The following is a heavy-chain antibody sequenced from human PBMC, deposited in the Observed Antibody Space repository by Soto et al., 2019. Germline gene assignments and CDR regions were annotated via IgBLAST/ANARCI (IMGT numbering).Heavy chain of an antibody. CDR3: ARGGCSGGSCYYYYGMDV. V-gene: IGHV4-59*01. D-gene: IGHD2-15*01. CDR1: GGSISSYY. CDR2: IYYSGST. J-gene: IGHJ6*02. Sequence: SETLSLTCTVSGGSISSYYWSWIRQPPGKGLEWIGYIYYSGSTNYNPSLKSRVTISVDTSKNQFSLKLSSVTAADTAVYYCARGGCSGGSCYYYYGMDVWGQGTTVTVSS.